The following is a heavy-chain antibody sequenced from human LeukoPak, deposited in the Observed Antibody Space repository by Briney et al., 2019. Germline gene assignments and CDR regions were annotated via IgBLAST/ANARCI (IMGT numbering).Heavy chain of an antibody. CDR1: GGTFSSYA. CDR2: IIPIFGTA. D-gene: IGHD6-13*01. CDR3: AREDRYSSSSVYFQH. J-gene: IGHJ1*01. V-gene: IGHV1-69*13. Sequence: SVKVSCKASGGTFSSYAISWVRQAPGQGLEWMGGIIPIFGTANYAQKFQGRVTITADESTSTAYMELSSLRSEDTAVYYCAREDRYSSSSVYFQHWGQGTLVTVSS.